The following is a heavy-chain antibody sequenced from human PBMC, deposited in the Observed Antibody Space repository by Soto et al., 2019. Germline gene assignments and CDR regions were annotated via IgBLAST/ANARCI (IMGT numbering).Heavy chain of an antibody. CDR1: GFSFSSYA. D-gene: IGHD3-3*01. CDR2: IWYDGTNE. CDR3: ARVISIRDYYFAY. J-gene: IGHJ4*02. V-gene: IGHV3-33*01. Sequence: QVQLVESGGGVVQPGRSLRLSCVASGFSFSSYAMHWVRQAPGKGLEWVAVIWYDGTNEYYRDSVKGRFTISRDNSKNTLYLQMNSLRAEDTAVYYCARVISIRDYYFAYWGQGTLVTVSS.